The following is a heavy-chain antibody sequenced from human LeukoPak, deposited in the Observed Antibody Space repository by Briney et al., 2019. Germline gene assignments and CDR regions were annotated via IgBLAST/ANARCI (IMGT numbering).Heavy chain of an antibody. Sequence: SETLSLTCTVSGVSVSSYYWSWIRQPPGKGLEWIGYINPSGTTDYNPSLKSRVTISVDTSKNQFSPRLISVTTADTAVYYCARITGHFDFWGPGTLVTVSS. CDR1: GVSVSSYY. V-gene: IGHV4-59*02. D-gene: IGHD1-14*01. CDR2: INPSGTT. J-gene: IGHJ4*02. CDR3: ARITGHFDF.